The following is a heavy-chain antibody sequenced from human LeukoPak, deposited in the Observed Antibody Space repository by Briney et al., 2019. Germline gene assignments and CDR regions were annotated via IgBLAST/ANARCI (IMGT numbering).Heavy chain of an antibody. CDR3: AGSRGGPYYFDY. Sequence: AGGSLRLSCAASGFTFSSYWMHWVRHAPGKGLVWVSRINSDGSSTTYADSVKGRFTSSRDNAKNTLYLQMNSLRAEDTAVYYCAGSRGGPYYFDYWGQGTLVTVSS. CDR2: INSDGSST. CDR1: GFTFSSYW. V-gene: IGHV3-74*01. J-gene: IGHJ4*02. D-gene: IGHD3-10*01.